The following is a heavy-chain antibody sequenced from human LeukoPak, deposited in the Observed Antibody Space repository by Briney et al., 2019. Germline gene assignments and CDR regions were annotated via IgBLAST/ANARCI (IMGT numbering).Heavy chain of an antibody. D-gene: IGHD3-10*01. J-gene: IGHJ4*02. CDR1: GFTVSSNY. Sequence: GGSLRLSCAASGFTVSSNYMSWVRQAPGKGLEWVSVIYSGGSTYYADSVKGRFTISRDNSKNTLYLQMNSLRAEDTAVYYCARDRVTMVRGEYYFDYWGQGTLVTVSS. V-gene: IGHV3-66*01. CDR2: IYSGGST. CDR3: ARDRVTMVRGEYYFDY.